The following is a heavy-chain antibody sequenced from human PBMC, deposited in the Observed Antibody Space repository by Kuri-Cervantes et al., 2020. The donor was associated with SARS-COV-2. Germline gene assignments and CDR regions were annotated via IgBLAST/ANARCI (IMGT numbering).Heavy chain of an antibody. J-gene: IGHJ5*01. CDR1: GFTFGDYA. D-gene: IGHD1-26*01. CDR2: IKQDGSEK. V-gene: IGHV3-7*01. Sequence: GESLKISCTASGFTFGDYAMSWVRQAPGKGLEWVANIKQDGSEKYYVDSVKGRFTISRDNAKNSLYLQMNSLRAEDTAVYYCARDRYSGSYVRRWFDYWGQGTLVTVSS. CDR3: ARDRYSGSYVRRWFDY.